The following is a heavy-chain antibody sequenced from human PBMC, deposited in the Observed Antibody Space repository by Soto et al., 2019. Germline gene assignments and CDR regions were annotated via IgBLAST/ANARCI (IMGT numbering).Heavy chain of an antibody. D-gene: IGHD3-16*02. CDR3: ATLPPATVDYIWGSYRDAFDI. J-gene: IGHJ3*02. CDR2: IYYSGST. V-gene: IGHV4-39*01. Sequence: SETLSLTCTVSGGSISSSSYYWGWIRQPPGKGLEWIGSIYYSGSTYYNPSLKSRVTISVDTSKNQFSLKLSSVTAADTAVYYCATLPPATVDYIWGSYRDAFDIWGQGTMVTVSS. CDR1: GGSISSSSYY.